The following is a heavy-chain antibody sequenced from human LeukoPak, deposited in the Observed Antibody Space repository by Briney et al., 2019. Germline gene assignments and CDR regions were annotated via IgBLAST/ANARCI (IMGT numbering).Heavy chain of an antibody. J-gene: IGHJ4*02. V-gene: IGHV3-66*01. CDR3: ATGHSGYDV. CDR1: GFTVTSNY. D-gene: IGHD5-12*01. CDR2: INSAGTT. Sequence: PGGSLRLSCVASGFTVTSNYLTWVRQAPGKGLEWVSVINSAGTTYSADSVKGRFTISRDNSKNTLYLQMNSLRAEDTAVYYCATGHSGYDVWGQGTLVTVSS.